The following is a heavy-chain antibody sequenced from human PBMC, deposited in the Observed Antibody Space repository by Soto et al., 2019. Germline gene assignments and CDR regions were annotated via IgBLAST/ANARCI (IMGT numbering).Heavy chain of an antibody. D-gene: IGHD1-26*01. CDR3: AKDISGNYYDFDY. CDR2: ISGSGGST. V-gene: IGHV3-23*01. Sequence: GGSLRLSCAASGFTFIRYAMSWGRQAPGKGLEWVSVISGSGGSTYYADSVKGRFTISRDNSKNTLYLQMNSLRAEDTAVYYCAKDISGNYYDFDYWGQGTLVTVSS. J-gene: IGHJ4*02. CDR1: GFTFIRYA.